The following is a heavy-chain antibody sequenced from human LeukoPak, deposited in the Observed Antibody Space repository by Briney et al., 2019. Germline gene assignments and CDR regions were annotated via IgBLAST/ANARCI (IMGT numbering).Heavy chain of an antibody. CDR3: AKDLEGMRSYDHYGMDV. V-gene: IGHV3-30*18. CDR1: GFTFSNYG. J-gene: IGHJ6*04. CDR2: ISYAANYK. D-gene: IGHD5-24*01. Sequence: GGSLRLSCAASGFTFSNYGMHWVRQAPGKGLEWVAVISYAANYKYYADSVKGRFTISRDNSKNTLYLQMNSLGGEDTAVYYCAKDLEGMRSYDHYGMDVWGKGTTVTVSS.